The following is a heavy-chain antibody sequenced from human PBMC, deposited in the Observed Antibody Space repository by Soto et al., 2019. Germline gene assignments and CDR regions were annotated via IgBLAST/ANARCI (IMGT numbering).Heavy chain of an antibody. D-gene: IGHD6-19*01. J-gene: IGHJ4*02. V-gene: IGHV3-30*18. CDR1: GFTFSDFG. CDR3: AKGTAVARQHFAN. CDR2: ISADGSDK. Sequence: QVQLVESGGGVVQPASALRLSCATSGFTFSDFGMHWVRQAPGKALEWVAAISADGSDKDYLGSVQGRFTISRDHTKNALYLQSNSLRTEGTAVYYCAKGTAVARQHFANWGQGTLVTVSS.